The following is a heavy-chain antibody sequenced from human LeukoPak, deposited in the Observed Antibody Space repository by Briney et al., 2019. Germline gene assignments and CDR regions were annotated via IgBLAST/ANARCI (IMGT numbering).Heavy chain of an antibody. CDR2: INSDGSST. J-gene: IGHJ3*02. CDR3: STCSGHAFDI. V-gene: IGHV3-74*01. Sequence: AGGSLRLSCAASGFTFSSYCMHWVRQVPGKGLVWVSRINSDGSSTSYADSVKGRFTISRDNAKNTLYVQMNSLRAEDTAVYYCSTCSGHAFDIWGQGTMVTVSS. D-gene: IGHD3-10*01. CDR1: GFTFSSYC.